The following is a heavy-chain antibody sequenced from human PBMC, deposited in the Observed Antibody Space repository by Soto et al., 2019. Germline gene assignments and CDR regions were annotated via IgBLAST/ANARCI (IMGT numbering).Heavy chain of an antibody. CDR1: GGTFSSYT. CDR3: ATFYRVRGGADYYYMDV. D-gene: IGHD3-10*01. Sequence: ASVKVSCKASGGTFSSYTISWVRQAPGQGLEWMGWMIPISGKTSYAQKFQGRVTMTRNNSISTAYMELSSLRSEDTAVYYCATFYRVRGGADYYYMDVWGKGTTVTVSS. V-gene: IGHV1-8*02. J-gene: IGHJ6*03. CDR2: MIPISGKT.